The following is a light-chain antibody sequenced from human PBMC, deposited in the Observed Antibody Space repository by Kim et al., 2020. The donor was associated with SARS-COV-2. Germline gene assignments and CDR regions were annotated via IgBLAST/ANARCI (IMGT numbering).Light chain of an antibody. CDR3: QQYTNWPPT. CDR1: QTVSSN. V-gene: IGKV3-15*01. CDR2: GAS. Sequence: MSPGERATLSCRASQTVSSNLAWYQQKPGQAPRLLIYGASTRATDIPGRISGSGSGTELTLTISSLQSEDFAVYYCQQYTNWPPTFGQGTKVDIK. J-gene: IGKJ1*01.